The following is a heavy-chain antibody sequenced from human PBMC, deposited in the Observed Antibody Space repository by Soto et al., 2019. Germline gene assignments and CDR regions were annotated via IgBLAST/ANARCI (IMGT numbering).Heavy chain of an antibody. CDR3: AREVVLTEWYFDN. CDR2: TSSDGGTK. V-gene: IGHV3-30-3*01. Sequence: VQLMESGGGVVQPGGSLRLSSAPSGFTFSSYSMHWFGQAPGKGLEWVAVTSSDGGTKFYADSVKGRFTVSRDNSKNTLYLQMNSLRPEDTAVYYCAREVVLTEWYFDNWGQGILVTVSS. D-gene: IGHD2-21*01. CDR1: GFTFSSYS. J-gene: IGHJ4*02.